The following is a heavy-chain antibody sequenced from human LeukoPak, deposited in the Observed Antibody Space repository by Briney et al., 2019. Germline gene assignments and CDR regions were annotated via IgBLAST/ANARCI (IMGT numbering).Heavy chain of an antibody. CDR2: IYTSGST. V-gene: IGHV4-4*07. CDR3: ARARGYYGSGSSSDWFDP. Sequence: SETLSLTCTVSGGFISSYYWSWIRQPAGKGLEWIGRIYTSGSTNYNPSLKSRVTMSVDTSKNQFSLKLSSVTAADTAVYYCARARGYYGSGSSSDWFDPWGQGTLVTVSS. J-gene: IGHJ5*02. D-gene: IGHD3-10*01. CDR1: GGFISSYY.